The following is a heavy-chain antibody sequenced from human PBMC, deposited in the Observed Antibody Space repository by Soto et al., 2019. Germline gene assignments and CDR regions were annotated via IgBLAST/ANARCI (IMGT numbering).Heavy chain of an antibody. V-gene: IGHV4-30-4*01. J-gene: IGHJ5*02. CDR3: ARGDYYDSSGYLP. CDR2: IYYSGST. D-gene: IGHD3-22*01. CDR1: GGSISSGDYY. Sequence: LSETLSLTCTFSGGSISSGDYYWSWIRQPPGKGLEWIGYIYYSGSTYYNPSLKSRVTISVDTSKNQFSLKLSSVTAADTAVYYCARGDYYDSSGYLPWGQGTLVTVSS.